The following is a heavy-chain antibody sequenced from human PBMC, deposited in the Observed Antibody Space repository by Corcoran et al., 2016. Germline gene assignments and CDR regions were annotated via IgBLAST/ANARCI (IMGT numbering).Heavy chain of an antibody. J-gene: IGHJ3*02. Sequence: QVQLVESGGGVVQPGRSLRLSCAASGFTFSSYGMHWVRQAPGTGLEWVAVISYDGSNKYYADSVKGRFTISRDNSKNTLYLQMNSLRAEDTAVYYCAINHDGFDIWGQGTMVTVSS. CDR2: ISYDGSNK. CDR3: AINHDGFDI. CDR1: GFTFSSYG. V-gene: IGHV3-30*03.